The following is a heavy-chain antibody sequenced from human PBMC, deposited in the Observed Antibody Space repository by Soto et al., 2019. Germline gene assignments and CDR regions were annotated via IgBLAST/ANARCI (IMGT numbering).Heavy chain of an antibody. J-gene: IGHJ6*03. D-gene: IGHD4-17*01. CDR2: ISYDGSNK. CDR1: GFTFSSYG. CDR3: AKGATVTTFIQYYYYYMDV. Sequence: GGSLRLSCAASGFTFSSYGMHWVRQAPGKGQEWVAVISYDGSNKYYADSVKGRFTISKNNSKTTLYLQMNSLRAEDTAVYYCAKGATVTTFIQYYYYYMDVWGKGTTVTVSS. V-gene: IGHV3-30*18.